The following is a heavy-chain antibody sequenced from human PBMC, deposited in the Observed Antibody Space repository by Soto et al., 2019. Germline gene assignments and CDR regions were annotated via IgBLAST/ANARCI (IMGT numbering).Heavy chain of an antibody. D-gene: IGHD2-15*01. CDR1: GFTFSSYS. V-gene: IGHV3-48*01. J-gene: IGHJ4*02. Sequence: PGGSLRLSCAASGFTFSSYSMNWVRQAPGKGLEWVSYISSSSSTIYYADSVKGRFTISRDNAKNSLYLQMNSLRAEDTAVYYCARAQYCSGGRCYQFDYWGQGTLVTVSS. CDR3: ARAQYCSGGRCYQFDY. CDR2: ISSSSSTI.